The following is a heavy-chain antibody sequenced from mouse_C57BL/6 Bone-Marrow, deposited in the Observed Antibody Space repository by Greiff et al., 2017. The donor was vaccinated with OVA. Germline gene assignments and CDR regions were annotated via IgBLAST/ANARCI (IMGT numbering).Heavy chain of an antibody. Sequence: VQLQQSGAELVRPGASVKLSCTASGFTIKDDYMHWVKQRPEQGLELIGWIDPENGDTEYASKFQGKATITEDTSSNTAYLQLSSQTSEDTAVDYCTHYYAAYFDFWGQGTTLTVSS. CDR3: THYYAAYFDF. CDR1: GFTIKDDY. J-gene: IGHJ2*01. CDR2: IDPENGDT. D-gene: IGHD1-2*01. V-gene: IGHV14-4*01.